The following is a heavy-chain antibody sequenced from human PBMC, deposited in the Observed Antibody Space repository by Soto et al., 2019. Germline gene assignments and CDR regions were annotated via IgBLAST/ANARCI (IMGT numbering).Heavy chain of an antibody. D-gene: IGHD3-10*01. CDR2: IYWDDDK. V-gene: IGHV2-5*02. J-gene: IGHJ4*02. CDR1: GFSLSTSGIG. CDR3: AHRLSRTPASGSGSWGPYYFDY. Sequence: SGPTLVKPTQTLTLTCTFSGFSLSTSGIGVGWIRQPPGKALEWLALIYWDDDKRYSPSLKGRLTITKDTSKNQVVLTVTNMDPVDTATYYCAHRLSRTPASGSGSWGPYYFDYWGQGTLVTVSS.